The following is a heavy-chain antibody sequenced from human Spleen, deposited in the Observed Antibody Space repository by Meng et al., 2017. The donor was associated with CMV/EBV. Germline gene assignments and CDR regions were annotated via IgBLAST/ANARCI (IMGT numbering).Heavy chain of an antibody. J-gene: IGHJ4*02. V-gene: IGHV1-69*05. Sequence: SSVTVSCMASGGIFSNYAFSWVRQAPGQGLEWMGGIIPIFGTPNYAQKFQGRVTITTDESTSTAYMELSSLTSEDTAVYYCASSYSRWGQGTLVTVSS. CDR1: GGIFSNYA. CDR2: IIPIFGTP. CDR3: ASSYSR. D-gene: IGHD2-15*01.